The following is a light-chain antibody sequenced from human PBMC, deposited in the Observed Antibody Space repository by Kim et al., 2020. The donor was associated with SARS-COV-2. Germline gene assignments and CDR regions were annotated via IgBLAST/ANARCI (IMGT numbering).Light chain of an antibody. CDR2: AAS. V-gene: IGKV1-8*01. CDR1: QDTGRY. J-gene: IGKJ1*01. CDR3: QQYYNYPWT. Sequence: ASTGASVTITCRASQDTGRYLAWYQQKSGRAPKLLIYAASTLQSGVPSTFSGSGSGTDFTLTISRLQSEDFATYYCQQYYNYPWTFGQGTKVDIK.